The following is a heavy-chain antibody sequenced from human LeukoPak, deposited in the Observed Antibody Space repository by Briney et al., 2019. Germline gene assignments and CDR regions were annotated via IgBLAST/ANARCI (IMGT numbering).Heavy chain of an antibody. CDR2: VYYSGST. Sequence: PSETLSLTCTVSGASMDSYYWSWIRQPPGKGLEWIGYVYYSGSTNYNPSVKSRVTISVDTSKRQFFLKLSYVTAADTAVYYCGRGFGSGYDFPTYFYGMDLWGQGTTVTVSS. CDR1: GASMDSYY. J-gene: IGHJ6*02. V-gene: IGHV4-59*01. D-gene: IGHD5-12*01. CDR3: GRGFGSGYDFPTYFYGMDL.